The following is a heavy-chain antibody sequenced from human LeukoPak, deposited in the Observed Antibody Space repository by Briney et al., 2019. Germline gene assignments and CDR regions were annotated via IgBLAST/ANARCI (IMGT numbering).Heavy chain of an antibody. Sequence: SETLSLTCAVHGVSFSGYYWSWIRQPPGKGLEWIGEINHSGSTNYNPSLKSRVTISVDTSKNQFSLKLSSVSAVDTAVYYCARKATTGPTKAAFDIWGQGTMVTVSS. CDR1: GVSFSGYY. CDR2: INHSGST. D-gene: IGHD4-17*01. CDR3: ARKATTGPTKAAFDI. J-gene: IGHJ3*02. V-gene: IGHV4-34*01.